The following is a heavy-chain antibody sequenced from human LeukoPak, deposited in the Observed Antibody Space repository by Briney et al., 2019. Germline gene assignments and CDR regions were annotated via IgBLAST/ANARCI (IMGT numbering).Heavy chain of an antibody. CDR3: ARARRKYCGGDCFLYCFDY. J-gene: IGHJ4*02. CDR2: MSPNSGNT. V-gene: IGHV1-8*01. D-gene: IGHD2-21*02. Sequence: ASVKVSCKASGYTFTSYDINWVRQATGQGLEWMGWMSPNSGNTGYAQKFQGRVTMTRNTSISTAYMELSSLRSEDTAVYYCARARRKYCGGDCFLYCFDYWGQGTLVTVSS. CDR1: GYTFTSYD.